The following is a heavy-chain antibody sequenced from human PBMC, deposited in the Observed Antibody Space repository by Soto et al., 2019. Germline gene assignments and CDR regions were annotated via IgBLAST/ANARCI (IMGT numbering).Heavy chain of an antibody. V-gene: IGHV3-53*01. CDR2: IYSGGVT. CDR1: GFTVKNYQ. J-gene: IGHJ6*02. D-gene: IGHD2-21*01. Sequence: LRLSCAASGFTVKNYQMNWVRQAPGKGLEWVSVIYSGGVTYYPDSVKGRFTTIRDTSKNTVYLQMNSLRADDTAMYYCARDPSITGYYGLDVWGQGTTVTVSS. CDR3: ARDPSITGYYGLDV.